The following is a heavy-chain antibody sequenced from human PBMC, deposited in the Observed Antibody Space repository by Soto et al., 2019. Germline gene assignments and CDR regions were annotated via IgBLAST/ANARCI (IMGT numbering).Heavy chain of an antibody. CDR2: IGTAGDP. CDR1: GFTFSSYD. V-gene: IGHV3-13*05. D-gene: IGHD3-10*01. J-gene: IGHJ6*02. CDR3: ARGAWFGEPTGGMDV. Sequence: SGGSLRLSCAASGFTFSSYDMHWVRQATGKGLEWVSAIGTAGDPYYPGSVKGRFTISRENAKNSLYLQMNSLRARDTAVYYCARGAWFGEPTGGMDVWGQGTTVTVSS.